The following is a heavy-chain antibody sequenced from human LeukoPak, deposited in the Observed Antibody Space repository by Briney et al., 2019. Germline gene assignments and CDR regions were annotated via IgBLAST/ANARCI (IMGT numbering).Heavy chain of an antibody. CDR3: ARDRGIAARWFDP. CDR2: NNHSGST. V-gene: IGHV4-34*01. Sequence: PSETLSLTCAVYGESFSGYYWSWIRQPPGKGLEWIGENNHSGSTNYNPSLKSRVTISVDTSKNQFSLKLSSVTAADTAVYYCARDRGIAARWFDPWGQGTLVTVSS. J-gene: IGHJ5*02. CDR1: GESFSGYY. D-gene: IGHD6-13*01.